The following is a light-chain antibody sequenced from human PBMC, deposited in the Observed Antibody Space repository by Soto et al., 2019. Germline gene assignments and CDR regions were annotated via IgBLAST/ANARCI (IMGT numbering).Light chain of an antibody. V-gene: IGKV3-20*01. CDR2: GAS. J-gene: IGKJ4*01. CDR3: QYYGSSPT. CDR1: QSVSSAY. Sequence: IVLTQSPGTLSLSPGERATLSCRASQSVSSAYLAWYQQKPGQAPRLLIYGASSRATGIPDRFSGSGSGRDFSLTISRLEPEDFAVYYCQYYGSSPTFGGGAKVDIK.